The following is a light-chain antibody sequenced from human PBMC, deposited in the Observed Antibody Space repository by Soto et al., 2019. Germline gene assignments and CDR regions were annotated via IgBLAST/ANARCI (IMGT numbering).Light chain of an antibody. Sequence: DIQMTQSPYTLSASVGXRVTITCRASQHINTWLAWYQQKSGKAPKLLMYDASSLESGVPSRFSGSSSGTEFTLTISSVQPGDFATYYCQQYHSYPYTFGQGTKVDTK. CDR1: QHINTW. V-gene: IGKV1-5*01. CDR2: DAS. CDR3: QQYHSYPYT. J-gene: IGKJ2*01.